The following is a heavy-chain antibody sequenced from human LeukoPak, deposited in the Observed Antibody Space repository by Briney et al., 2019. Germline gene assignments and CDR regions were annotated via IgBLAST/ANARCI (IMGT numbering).Heavy chain of an antibody. CDR3: ARLRSASESFDY. CDR2: IKQDGSEK. D-gene: IGHD3-3*01. V-gene: IGHV3-7*01. CDR1: GFIFSSYW. J-gene: IGHJ4*02. Sequence: GGSLRLSCAASGFIFSSYWMSWVRQAPGKGLEWVANIKQDGSEKYYVDSVKGRFTISRDNAKNSLYLQMNSLRAEDTAVYYCARLRSASESFDYWGQGTQVTVSS.